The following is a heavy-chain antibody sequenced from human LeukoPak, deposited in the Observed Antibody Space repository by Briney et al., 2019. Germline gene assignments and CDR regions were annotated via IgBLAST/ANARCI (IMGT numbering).Heavy chain of an antibody. Sequence: SQTLSLTCAISGDSVSSNSAAWNWIRQSPSRGLEWLGRTYYRSKWYNDYAVSVKSRITINPDTSKNQFSLQLNSVTPEDTAVYYCARDTAPDCYDSSGYQVGFDYWGQGTLVTVSS. CDR1: GDSVSSNSAA. D-gene: IGHD3-22*01. CDR2: TYYRSKWYN. V-gene: IGHV6-1*01. J-gene: IGHJ4*02. CDR3: ARDTAPDCYDSSGYQVGFDY.